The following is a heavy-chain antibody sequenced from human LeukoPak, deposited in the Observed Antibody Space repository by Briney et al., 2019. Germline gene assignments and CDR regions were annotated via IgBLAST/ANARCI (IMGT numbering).Heavy chain of an antibody. CDR1: GFTFSSYW. Sequence: GGSLRLSCAASGFTFSSYWNRWVGQAPGKGLEWVANIKEGETYSVDSVKGGFPISTDNAKNSLYLQMNSLRAEDTAVYYCARSGGNNYHWALDIWGQGKMVIVSS. D-gene: IGHD1/OR15-1a*01. CDR2: IKEGET. V-gene: IGHV3-7*01. J-gene: IGHJ3*02. CDR3: ARSGGNNYHWALDI.